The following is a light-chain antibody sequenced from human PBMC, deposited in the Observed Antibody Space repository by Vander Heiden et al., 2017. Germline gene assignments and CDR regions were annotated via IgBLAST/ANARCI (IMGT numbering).Light chain of an antibody. CDR1: QGIRND. J-gene: IGKJ1*01. Sequence: DIQMTQSPSSLSASVGDRVTITCRASQGIRNDLGWYQQKPGKAPKRLIYAASSFLSGVPSTFSASRSRTEFTLTVSSLLPEDFATYYCRLHTSYRRTFGQGTKVEIK. CDR2: AAS. V-gene: IGKV1-17*01. CDR3: RLHTSYRRT.